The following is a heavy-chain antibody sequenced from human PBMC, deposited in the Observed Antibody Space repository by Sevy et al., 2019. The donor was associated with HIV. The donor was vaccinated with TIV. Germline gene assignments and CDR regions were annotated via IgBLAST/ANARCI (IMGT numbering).Heavy chain of an antibody. J-gene: IGHJ6*02. CDR3: AKRGYYDFWSGKAHYYGMDV. CDR1: GFTFSSYA. D-gene: IGHD3-3*01. CDR2: ISGSGGST. Sequence: GGSLRLSCAASGFTFSSYAMSWVRQAPGKGLEWVSAISGSGGSTYYADSVKGRFTISRDNSKNKLYLQMNSLRAEDTAVYYCAKRGYYDFWSGKAHYYGMDVWGQGTTVTVSS. V-gene: IGHV3-23*01.